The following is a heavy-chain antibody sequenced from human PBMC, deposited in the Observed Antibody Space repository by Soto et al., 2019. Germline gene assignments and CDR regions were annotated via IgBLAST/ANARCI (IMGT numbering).Heavy chain of an antibody. CDR3: AKDFIDHSSGWYRW. J-gene: IGHJ4*02. V-gene: IGHV3-23*01. D-gene: IGHD6-19*01. CDR2: ISGSGGST. Sequence: GGSLRLSCAASGFTFSSYAMSWVRQAPGKGLEWVSAISGSGGSTYYADSVKGRFTISRDNSKNTLYLQMNSLRAEDTAVYYCAKDFIDHSSGWYRWWGQGTLVTVSS. CDR1: GFTFSSYA.